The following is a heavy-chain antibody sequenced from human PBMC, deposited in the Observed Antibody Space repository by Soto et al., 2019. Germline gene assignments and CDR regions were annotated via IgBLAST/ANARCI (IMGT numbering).Heavy chain of an antibody. D-gene: IGHD2-15*01. CDR3: APHVYCSGGSCHYDAFDI. V-gene: IGHV3-23*01. CDR2: ISDSGDST. CDR1: GFIFGNYM. Sequence: EVQLLESGGGLVQPGESLRLSCAVSGFIFGNYMMTWVRQAPGKGLEWVSTISDSGDSTYYADSVKGRFTISRDSSKNRLYLQMDSLGAEDTAVYYCAPHVYCSGGSCHYDAFDIRGQGTMVTVSS. J-gene: IGHJ3*02.